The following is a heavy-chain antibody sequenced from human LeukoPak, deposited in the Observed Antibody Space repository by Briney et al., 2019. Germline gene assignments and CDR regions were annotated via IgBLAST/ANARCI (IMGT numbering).Heavy chain of an antibody. V-gene: IGHV3-48*03. Sequence: GGSLRLSCAASGFTFSSYEMNWVRQAPGKGLEWVSYISSSGSTIYYADSVKGRFTISRDNAKNSLYLQMNSLRAEDTAVYYCAREWMKVAQYQLLGDYYYYGMDVWGQGTTVTVSS. CDR3: AREWMKVAQYQLLGDYYYYGMDV. CDR2: ISSSGSTI. D-gene: IGHD2-2*01. CDR1: GFTFSSYE. J-gene: IGHJ6*02.